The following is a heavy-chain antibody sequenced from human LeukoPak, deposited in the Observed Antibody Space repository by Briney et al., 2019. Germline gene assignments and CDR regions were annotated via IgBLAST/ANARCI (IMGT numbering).Heavy chain of an antibody. V-gene: IGHV3-21*01. CDR1: GFTFSSYS. J-gene: IGHJ4*02. Sequence: GGSLRLSCAASGFTFSSYSMNLVRQAPGKGLEWVSSISSSSSYIYYADSVKGRFTISRDNAKNSLYLQMNSLRAEDTAVYYCAREEDDSSGYYYPFDYWGQGTLVTVSS. CDR2: ISSSSSYI. CDR3: AREEDDSSGYYYPFDY. D-gene: IGHD3-22*01.